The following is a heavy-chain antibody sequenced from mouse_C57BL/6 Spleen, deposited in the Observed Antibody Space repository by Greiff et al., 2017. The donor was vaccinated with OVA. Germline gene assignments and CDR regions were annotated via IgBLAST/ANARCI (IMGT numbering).Heavy chain of an antibody. CDR3: ARKGPFTTVVAYYAMDY. CDR1: GYAFSSSW. D-gene: IGHD1-1*01. J-gene: IGHJ4*01. Sequence: VKLMESGPELVKPGASVKISCKASGYAFSSSWMNWVKQRTGKGLEWIGRIYPGDGDTNYNGKFKGKATLTADKSSSTAYMQLSSLTSEDSAVYFCARKGPFTTVVAYYAMDYWGQGTSVTVSS. CDR2: IYPGDGDT. V-gene: IGHV1-82*01.